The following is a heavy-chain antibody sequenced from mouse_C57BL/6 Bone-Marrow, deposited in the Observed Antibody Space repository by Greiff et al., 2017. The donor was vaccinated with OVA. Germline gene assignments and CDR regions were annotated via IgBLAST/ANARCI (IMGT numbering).Heavy chain of an antibody. CDR2: ISSGGSYT. Sequence: EVPLVESGGDLVKPGGSLKLSCAASGFTFSSYGMSWVRQTPDKRLEWVATISSGGSYTYYPDSVKGRFTISRDNAKNTLYLQMSSLKSEDTAMYYCARDGFYAMDYWGKGTSVTVSS. V-gene: IGHV5-6*01. CDR1: GFTFSSYG. J-gene: IGHJ4*01. CDR3: ARDGFYAMDY. D-gene: IGHD2-3*01.